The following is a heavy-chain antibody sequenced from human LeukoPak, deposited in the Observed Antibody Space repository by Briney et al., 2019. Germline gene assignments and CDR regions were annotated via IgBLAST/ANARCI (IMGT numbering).Heavy chain of an antibody. D-gene: IGHD6-19*01. V-gene: IGHV3-30*09. Sequence: GGSLRLSCAASGFTFSSYAMHWVRQAPGKGLEWVAVISYDGSNKYYADSVKGRFAISRDNSKNTLYLQMNSLRAEDTAVYYCTREELYSSGSSFYWGQGTLVTVSS. J-gene: IGHJ4*02. CDR2: ISYDGSNK. CDR1: GFTFSSYA. CDR3: TREELYSSGSSFY.